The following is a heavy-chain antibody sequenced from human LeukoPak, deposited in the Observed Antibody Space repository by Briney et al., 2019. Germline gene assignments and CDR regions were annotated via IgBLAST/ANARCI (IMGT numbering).Heavy chain of an antibody. CDR3: ARGASGYDPFDY. D-gene: IGHD5-12*01. CDR2: IYHSGST. V-gene: IGHV4-38-2*01. Sequence: SETLSLTCAVSGYSISSGFYWGWIRQAPGKGLEWIGSIYHSGSTYYNPSLKSRVTMSVDTSKNQFSLKLSSVTAADTAVYYCARGASGYDPFDYWGQGTLVTVSS. J-gene: IGHJ4*02. CDR1: GYSISSGFY.